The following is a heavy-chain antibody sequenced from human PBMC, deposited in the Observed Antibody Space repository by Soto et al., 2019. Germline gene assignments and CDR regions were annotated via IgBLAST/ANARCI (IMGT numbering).Heavy chain of an antibody. CDR2: ISGSGSFT. V-gene: IGHV3-23*01. J-gene: IGHJ4*02. CDR3: AKIPTGSGSSKFDY. CDR1: GFTFRTYA. Sequence: LRLSCAASGFTFRTYAMNWVRQAPGKGLEWISAISGSGSFTHYADSVRGRFTISRDNSQNQLYLQMNNRRGDDTGMYYCAKIPTGSGSSKFDYWGQGIQVTVSS. D-gene: IGHD3-10*01.